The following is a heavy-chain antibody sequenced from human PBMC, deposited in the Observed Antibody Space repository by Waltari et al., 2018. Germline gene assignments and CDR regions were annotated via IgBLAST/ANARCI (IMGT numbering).Heavy chain of an antibody. CDR1: GFTFSSYS. CDR2: ISSSSSYI. V-gene: IGHV3-21*01. D-gene: IGHD2-2*01. CDR3: AREGVVVPAAHYYYYYYMDV. J-gene: IGHJ6*03. Sequence: EVQLVESGGGLVKPGGSLRLSCAASGFTFSSYSMNWVRQAPGKGLEWVSSISSSSSYIYYADSVKGRFTISIDNAKNSLYLQMNSLRAEDTAVYYCAREGVVVPAAHYYYYYYMDVWGKGTTVTISS.